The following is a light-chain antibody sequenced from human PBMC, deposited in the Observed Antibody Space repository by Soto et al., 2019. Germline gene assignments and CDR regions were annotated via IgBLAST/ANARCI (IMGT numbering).Light chain of an antibody. V-gene: IGKV1-5*01. CDR2: DAS. CDR3: QQYNSYLGT. CDR1: QSISSW. J-gene: IGKJ1*01. Sequence: DIQMTHSPSTLSASVGDRVTITCRASQSISSWLAWYQQKPGKAPKLLIYDASSLESGVPSRFSGSGSGTEFTLTISSLQPDDFATYYCQQYNSYLGTFGQGTKVDVK.